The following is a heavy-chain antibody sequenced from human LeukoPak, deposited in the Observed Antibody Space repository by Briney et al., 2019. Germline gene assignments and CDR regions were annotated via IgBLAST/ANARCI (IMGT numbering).Heavy chain of an antibody. Sequence: PGGSLRLSCAASGFTLTNAWMTWVRRAPGKGLEWVGRIASKTDGETTDYVALVKGRFTISRDDSENTVYLQMNSLKTEDTAVYYCATSPDYFETSPFDYWGQGTLVTVSS. V-gene: IGHV3-15*04. CDR2: IASKTDGETT. CDR1: GFTLTNAW. J-gene: IGHJ4*02. CDR3: ATSPDYFETSPFDY. D-gene: IGHD4-17*01.